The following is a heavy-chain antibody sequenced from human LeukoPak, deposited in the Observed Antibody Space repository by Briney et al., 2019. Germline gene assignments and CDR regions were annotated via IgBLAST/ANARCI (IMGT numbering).Heavy chain of an antibody. J-gene: IGHJ6*02. Sequence: GGSLRLSCAASGFTFSSYWMSWVRQAPGKGLEWVANIKQDGSEKYYVDSVKGRFTISRDNAKNSLYLQMNSLRAEDTAVYYCARDGAQLIAYYYGMDVWGQGTTVTVSS. D-gene: IGHD6-6*01. CDR2: IKQDGSEK. V-gene: IGHV3-7*01. CDR3: ARDGAQLIAYYYGMDV. CDR1: GFTFSSYW.